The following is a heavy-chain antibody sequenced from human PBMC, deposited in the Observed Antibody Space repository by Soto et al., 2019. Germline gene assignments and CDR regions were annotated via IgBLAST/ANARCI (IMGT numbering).Heavy chain of an antibody. Sequence: QVQLVQSGAEVKKPGASVKVSCKASGYTFTSYDINWVRQATGQGLEWMGWMNPNSGNTGYAQKFQGRVTMTRNTYISTAYMELSSLRSEDTAVYYCARGHVAVAGAYYYYGMDVWGQGTTVTVSS. CDR2: MNPNSGNT. V-gene: IGHV1-8*01. D-gene: IGHD6-19*01. CDR3: ARGHVAVAGAYYYYGMDV. CDR1: GYTFTSYD. J-gene: IGHJ6*02.